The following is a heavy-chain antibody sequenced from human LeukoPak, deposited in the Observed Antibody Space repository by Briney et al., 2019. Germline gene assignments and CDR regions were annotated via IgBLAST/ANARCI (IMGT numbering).Heavy chain of an antibody. CDR2: TSGSGVNA. CDR1: GFTLRIFD. D-gene: IGHD5-12*01. J-gene: IGHJ4*02. Sequence: GGSLRLSCAASGFTLRIFDMSCLRQAPGKGLEWGAATSGSGVNAYSADTVRGRIIISRDNSQNTLYLQMDSLRAEDTALYYCAKEYSGYDFDYWGQGTLVTVSS. V-gene: IGHV3-23*01. CDR3: AKEYSGYDFDY.